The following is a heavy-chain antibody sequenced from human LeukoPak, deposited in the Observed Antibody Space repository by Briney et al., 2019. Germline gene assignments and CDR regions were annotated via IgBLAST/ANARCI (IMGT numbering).Heavy chain of an antibody. CDR2: ISRNNGNR. Sequence: GASVKVSCKASGYTFTSYGISWVRQAPGQGLEWMGWISRNNGNRNYAQRLQGRVTMTTDTTTGTTYMELRSLRSDDTGVYYCACQLNEAAGAGDFDYWGQGTLVTVSS. CDR3: ACQLNEAAGAGDFDY. D-gene: IGHD6-13*01. V-gene: IGHV1-18*01. J-gene: IGHJ4*02. CDR1: GYTFTSYG.